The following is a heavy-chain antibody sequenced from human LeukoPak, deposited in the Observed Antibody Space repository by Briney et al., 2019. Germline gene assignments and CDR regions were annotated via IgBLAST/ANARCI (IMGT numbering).Heavy chain of an antibody. D-gene: IGHD4-17*01. CDR1: GFTFSTYV. J-gene: IGHJ4*02. Sequence: PGRSLRLSCAASGFTFSTYVMHWVRQAPGKGLEWVALVWSDGNGKFYADSVKGRFTISRDNSKNTVYLQMNSLRAEDTAVYYCVSVLTVTFDSWGQGTLVTVSS. CDR3: VSVLTVTFDS. CDR2: VWSDGNGK. V-gene: IGHV3-33*01.